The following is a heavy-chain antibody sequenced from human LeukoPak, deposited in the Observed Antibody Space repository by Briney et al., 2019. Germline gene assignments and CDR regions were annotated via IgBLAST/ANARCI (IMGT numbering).Heavy chain of an antibody. J-gene: IGHJ4*02. D-gene: IGHD3-3*01. CDR2: ISGSGGST. V-gene: IGHV3-23*01. Sequence: PGGSLRLSCAASGFTFSSYAMSWVRQAPGKGLEWVSAISGSGGSTYYADSVKGRFTISRDNSKNTLYLQMNSLRAEDTAVYYCAKDGSSTIFGVVIISHFDYWGQGTLVTVSS. CDR3: AKDGSSTIFGVVIISHFDY. CDR1: GFTFSSYA.